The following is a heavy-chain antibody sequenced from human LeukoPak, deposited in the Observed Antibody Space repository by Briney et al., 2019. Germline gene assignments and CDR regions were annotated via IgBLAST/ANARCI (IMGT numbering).Heavy chain of an antibody. Sequence: GGSLRLSCAASGFTFSSYTINCVRQAPGKGLEWVSSISSGSTNIYYADSVKGRFTISRDNAKNSLYLQMNSLRAEDMAVYYCARGHVWFDPWGQGTLVTVSS. CDR1: GFTFSSYT. J-gene: IGHJ5*02. CDR2: ISSGSTNI. CDR3: ARGHVWFDP. V-gene: IGHV3-21*04.